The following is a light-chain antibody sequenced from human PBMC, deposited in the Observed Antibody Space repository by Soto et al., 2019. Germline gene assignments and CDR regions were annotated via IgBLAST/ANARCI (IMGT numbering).Light chain of an antibody. V-gene: IGKV1-33*01. CDR1: QDISNY. Sequence: DIQMTQSPSSLSASVGDRVTISCQASQDISNYLNWYQHKEGKAPKLMIYDASNLETGVPSRFSGSGSGTDFTLTIRRRQPEDIATYYCQKYDSLPLTFGPGTKVDIK. CDR3: QKYDSLPLT. CDR2: DAS. J-gene: IGKJ3*01.